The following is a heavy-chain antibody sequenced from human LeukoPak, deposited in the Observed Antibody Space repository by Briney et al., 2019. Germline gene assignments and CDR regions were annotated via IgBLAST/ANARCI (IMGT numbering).Heavy chain of an antibody. CDR2: IYPGDSDT. J-gene: IGHJ4*02. V-gene: IGHV5-51*01. CDR1: GYSFSSYW. Sequence: GESLKISCQGSGYSFSSYWIGWVRQMPGKGLEWMGIIYPGDSDTRYSPSFQGQVTISADKSINTAYLQWSSLKASDTAMYYCARVGCSSTSCFHFDYWGQGALVTVSS. D-gene: IGHD2-2*01. CDR3: ARVGCSSTSCFHFDY.